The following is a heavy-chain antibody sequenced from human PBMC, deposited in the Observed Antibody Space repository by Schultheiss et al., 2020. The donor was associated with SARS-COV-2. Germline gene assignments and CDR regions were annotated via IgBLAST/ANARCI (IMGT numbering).Heavy chain of an antibody. CDR2: INAGNGNT. Sequence: ASVKVSCKASGYTFTGYYMHWVRQAPGQGLEWMGWINAGNGNTKYSQKFQGRVTITRDTSASTAYMELSSLRSEDTAVYYCARARRGDPIDYWGQGTLVTVSS. V-gene: IGHV1-3*01. D-gene: IGHD2-21*02. CDR1: GYTFTGYY. J-gene: IGHJ4*02. CDR3: ARARRGDPIDY.